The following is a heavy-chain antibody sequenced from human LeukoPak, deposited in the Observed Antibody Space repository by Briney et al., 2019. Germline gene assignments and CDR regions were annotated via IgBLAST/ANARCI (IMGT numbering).Heavy chain of an antibody. CDR2: INHSGST. CDR3: ARQGAARRYYYYYMDV. D-gene: IGHD6-6*01. Sequence: PSETLSLTCAVYGGSFSGYYWSWIRQPPGKGLEWIGEINHSGSTNYSPSLKSRVTISVDTSKNQFSLKLSSVTAADTAVYYCARQGAARRYYYYYMDVWGKGTTVTGSS. V-gene: IGHV4-34*01. J-gene: IGHJ6*03. CDR1: GGSFSGYY.